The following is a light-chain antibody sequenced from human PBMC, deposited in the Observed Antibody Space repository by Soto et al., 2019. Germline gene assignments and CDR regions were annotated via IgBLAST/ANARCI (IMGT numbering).Light chain of an antibody. CDR1: SSYIGIYNY. J-gene: IGLJ3*02. CDR2: DVS. V-gene: IGLV2-11*01. Sequence: QSALTQPRSVSGSPGQSVTISCTATSSYIGIYNYVCWYQQYPGKAPKLMIHDVSKRPSGVPDRFSGSKSGNTASLTISGLQTEDEADYYCQSYDSSLSGSGVFGGGTKLTVL. CDR3: QSYDSSLSGSGV.